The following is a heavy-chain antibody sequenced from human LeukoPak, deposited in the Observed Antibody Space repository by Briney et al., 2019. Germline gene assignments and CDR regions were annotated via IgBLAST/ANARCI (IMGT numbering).Heavy chain of an antibody. D-gene: IGHD4-17*01. J-gene: IGHJ2*01. V-gene: IGHV1-8*01. CDR1: GYTFTSYD. Sequence: ASVKVSCKTSGYTFTSYDINWVRQAPGQGLEWMGWMNPNRGSTGYAQKFQGRVTMTWDTSISTAYMELSSLKSEDTAVYYCARGKGVTTVTPRRPRWATLAARTHWYFDFWGRGTPVTVSS. CDR2: MNPNRGST. CDR3: ARGKGVTTVTPRRPRWATLAARTHWYFDF.